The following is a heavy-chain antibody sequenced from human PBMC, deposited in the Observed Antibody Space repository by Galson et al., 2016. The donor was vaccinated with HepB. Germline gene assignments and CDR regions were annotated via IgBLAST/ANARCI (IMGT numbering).Heavy chain of an antibody. Sequence: ETLSLTCSVSGGSFSSSSNYWGWIRQPPGKGLAWIGSIYYTGSTYYNPSLKSRVTMSVDTSKKPFSLKLSSVTAADTAVYYWPRYGGNSVYYYGMDVWGQGNTVNVSS. CDR2: IYYTGST. V-gene: IGHV4-39*02. J-gene: IGHJ6*02. CDR1: GGSFSSSSNY. CDR3: PRYGGNSVYYYGMDV. D-gene: IGHD4-23*01.